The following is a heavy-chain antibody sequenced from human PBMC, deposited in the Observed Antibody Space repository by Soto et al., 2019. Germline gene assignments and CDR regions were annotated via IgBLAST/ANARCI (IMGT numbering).Heavy chain of an antibody. D-gene: IGHD1-1*01. J-gene: IGHJ4*02. CDR1: GGSVSSGSYY. Sequence: PSETLSLTCTVSGGSVSSGSYYWSWIRQPPGKGLECVGYIYYSGSTNYNPSLKSRVTISVDTSKNQFSLKLSSLTAADTAVYYCARTLHNRQLFDFWGQGILVTVSS. V-gene: IGHV4-61*01. CDR2: IYYSGST. CDR3: ARTLHNRQLFDF.